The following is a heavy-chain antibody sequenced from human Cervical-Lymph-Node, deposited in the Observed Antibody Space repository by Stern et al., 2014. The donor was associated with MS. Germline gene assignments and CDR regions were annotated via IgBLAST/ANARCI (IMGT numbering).Heavy chain of an antibody. D-gene: IGHD1-26*01. CDR3: ARDIRSYYYLDY. CDR2: ISSIISGNSYT. J-gene: IGHJ4*02. Sequence: VQLEESGGGLVKPGGSLRLSCAASGFTFSDYYMSWIRQAPGKGLEWVSYISSIISGNSYTDYADSVKGRFTISRDNAKNSLYLQMNSLRAEDTAVYYCARDIRSYYYLDYWGQGTVVTVSS. CDR1: GFTFSDYY. V-gene: IGHV3-11*06.